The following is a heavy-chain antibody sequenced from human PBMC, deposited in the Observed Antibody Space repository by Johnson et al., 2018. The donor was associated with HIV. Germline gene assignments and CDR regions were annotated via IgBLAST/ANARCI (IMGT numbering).Heavy chain of an antibody. Sequence: QVQLVESGGGVVQPGRSLRLSCAASGFTFSSYAMHWVRQAPGKGLEWVAVISYDGSNKYYADSVKGRFTISRDNSKNTLYLQMNSLRAEDTAVYYCARDRLLWFGESAFDIWGQGTMVTVSS. D-gene: IGHD3-10*01. CDR2: ISYDGSNK. CDR1: GFTFSSYA. V-gene: IGHV3-30-3*01. CDR3: ARDRLLWFGESAFDI. J-gene: IGHJ3*02.